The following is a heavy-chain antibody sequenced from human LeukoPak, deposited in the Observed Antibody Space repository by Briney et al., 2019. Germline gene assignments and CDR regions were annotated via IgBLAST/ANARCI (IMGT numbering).Heavy chain of an antibody. CDR3: ARESGWDAFDI. Sequence: GGSLRLSCAASGFTFSSYDMAWVRQAPGKGLEWVSYISSSGSTIYDADSVKGRFTISRDNAKNSLYLQMNSLRAEDTAVYYCARESGWDAFDIWGQGTMVTVSS. CDR2: ISSSGSTI. J-gene: IGHJ3*02. D-gene: IGHD6-19*01. CDR1: GFTFSSYD. V-gene: IGHV3-48*03.